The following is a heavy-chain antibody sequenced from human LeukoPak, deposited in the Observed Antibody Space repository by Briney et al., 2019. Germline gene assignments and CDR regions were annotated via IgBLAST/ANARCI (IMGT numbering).Heavy chain of an antibody. Sequence: PSETLSLTCTVFGGSISSSSYYWGWIRQPPGKGLEWIGSIYYSGSTYYNPSLKSRVTISVDTSKNQFSLKLSSVTAADTAVYYCARGKTALSRSYYYYYMDVWGKGTTVTVSS. CDR3: ARGKTALSRSYYYYYMDV. V-gene: IGHV4-39*07. CDR2: IYYSGST. J-gene: IGHJ6*03. CDR1: GGSISSSSYY. D-gene: IGHD5/OR15-5a*01.